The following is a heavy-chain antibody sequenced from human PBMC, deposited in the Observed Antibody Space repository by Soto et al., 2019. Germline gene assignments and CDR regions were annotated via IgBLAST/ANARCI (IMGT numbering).Heavy chain of an antibody. Sequence: SQTLSLTCAITGDSVSSNSAGWSWVRQSPSRGLEWLGRTYYRSKWYYEYAVSVRGRITINPDTSKNQYSLQLNSVTPEDTAVYFCARGAKYDFWSPPSGYWGQGTLVTVSS. CDR2: TYYRSKWYY. J-gene: IGHJ4*02. CDR3: ARGAKYDFWSPPSGY. CDR1: GDSVSSNSAG. D-gene: IGHD3-3*01. V-gene: IGHV6-1*01.